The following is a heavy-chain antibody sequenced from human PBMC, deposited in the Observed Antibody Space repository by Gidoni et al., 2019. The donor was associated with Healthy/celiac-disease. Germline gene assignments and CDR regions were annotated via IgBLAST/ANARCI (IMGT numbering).Heavy chain of an antibody. V-gene: IGHV3-9*01. CDR2: ISWNSGSI. Sequence: EVQLVESGGGLVQPGRSLRLSCAAPGFTFDDYAMHWVRQAPGKGLEWVSGISWNSGSIGYADSVKGRFTISRDNAKNSLYLQMNSLRAEDTALYYCARRGSWSENSFDYWGQGTLVTVSS. CDR3: ARRGSWSENSFDY. D-gene: IGHD6-13*01. J-gene: IGHJ4*02. CDR1: GFTFDDYA.